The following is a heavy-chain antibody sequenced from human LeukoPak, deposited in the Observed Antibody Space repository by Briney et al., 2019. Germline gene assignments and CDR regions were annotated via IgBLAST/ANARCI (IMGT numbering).Heavy chain of an antibody. CDR1: GGSISSSSYY. Sequence: SETLFLTCTVSGGSISSSSYYWGWIRQPPGKGLEWIGSIYYSGSTYYNPSLKSRVIISIDTSKNQFSLKLSSVTATDTAVYYCARGLSFEAYDIWGQGTMVTVSS. CDR2: IYYSGST. J-gene: IGHJ3*02. CDR3: ARGLSFEAYDI. V-gene: IGHV4-39*01. D-gene: IGHD2-21*01.